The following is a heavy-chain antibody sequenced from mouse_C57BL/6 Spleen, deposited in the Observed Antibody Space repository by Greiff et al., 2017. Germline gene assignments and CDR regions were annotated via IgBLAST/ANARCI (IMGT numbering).Heavy chain of an antibody. D-gene: IGHD5-1-1*01. CDR2: INPNNGGT. Sequence: VQLQQSGPELVKPGASVKISCKASGYTFTDYYMNWVKQSHGKSLEWIGDINPNNGGTSYNQKFKGKATLTVDKSSSTAYMELRSLTSEDSAVYYCADTLRDYYAMDDWGQGTSVTVSS. V-gene: IGHV1-26*01. J-gene: IGHJ4*01. CDR3: ADTLRDYYAMDD. CDR1: GYTFTDYY.